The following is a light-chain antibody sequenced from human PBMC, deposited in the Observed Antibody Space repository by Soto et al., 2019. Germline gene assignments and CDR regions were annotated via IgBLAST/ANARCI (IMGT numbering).Light chain of an antibody. CDR3: IQAVQPPRT. CDR2: SGS. J-gene: IGKJ2*01. Sequence: DIVMTQSPLSLPVTPGEPASISCRSSQSLLHSNGYNYLDWYLQKPGQSPQLLIYSGSNRASGVPDRFSGSGSGTDFTLKISRVEAEDVGTYYCIQAVQPPRTFGQGTKLEIK. V-gene: IGKV2-28*01. CDR1: QSLLHSNGYNY.